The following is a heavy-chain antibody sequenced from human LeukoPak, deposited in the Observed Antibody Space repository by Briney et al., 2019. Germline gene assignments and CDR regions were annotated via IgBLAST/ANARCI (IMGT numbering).Heavy chain of an antibody. D-gene: IGHD2-2*01. V-gene: IGHV4-31*03. CDR1: GGSISSGGYY. Sequence: PSETLSLTCTVSGGSISSGGYYWSWIRQHPGKGLEWVGYIYYSGSTYYNPSLKSRVTISVDTSKNQFSLKLSSVTAADTAVYYCARARAIVVVPAAMKGGEDYFDYWGQGTLVTVSS. J-gene: IGHJ4*02. CDR2: IYYSGST. CDR3: ARARAIVVVPAAMKGGEDYFDY.